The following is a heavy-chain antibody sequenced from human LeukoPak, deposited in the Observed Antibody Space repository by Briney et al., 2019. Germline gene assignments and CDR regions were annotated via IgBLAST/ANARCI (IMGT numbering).Heavy chain of an antibody. Sequence: GESLKISRKGSGYTFTTYWIGWVRQMPGKGLEWMGIIYPGDSDPRYSPFFQGQVTISADKSISTAYLQWSSLKASDSAMYYCVRHGLGSSWFVFHHWGQGTLVTVSS. CDR2: IYPGDSDP. CDR1: GYTFTTYW. V-gene: IGHV5-51*01. CDR3: VRHGLGSSWFVFHH. J-gene: IGHJ4*02. D-gene: IGHD6-13*01.